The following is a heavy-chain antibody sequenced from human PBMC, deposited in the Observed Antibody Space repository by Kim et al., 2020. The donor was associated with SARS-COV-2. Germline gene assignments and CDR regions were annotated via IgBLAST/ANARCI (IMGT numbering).Heavy chain of an antibody. CDR3: ARDTAAAGNWFDP. V-gene: IGHV3-30-3*01. CDR1: GFTFSSYA. CDR2: ISYDGSNK. Sequence: GGSLRLSCAASGFTFSSYAMHWVRQAPGKGLEWVAVISYDGSNKYYADSVKGRFTISRDNSKNTLYLQMNSLRAEDTAVYYCARDTAAAGNWFDPWPGNP. J-gene: IGHJ5*02. D-gene: IGHD6-13*01.